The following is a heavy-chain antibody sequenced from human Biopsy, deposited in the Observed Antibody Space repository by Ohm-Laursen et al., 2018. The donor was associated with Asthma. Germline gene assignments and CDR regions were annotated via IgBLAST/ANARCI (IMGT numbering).Heavy chain of an antibody. V-gene: IGHV1-69*01. D-gene: IGHD1-7*01. Sequence: ASSVKVSCKASGGTFSSYAISWVRQAPGQGLEWMGGITPIFGTANYAQKFQGRVTITADESTSTAYMELSSLRSEDTAAYYCARDPHNSYLASLRTKFNYYYYGMDVWGQGTTVTVYS. J-gene: IGHJ6*02. CDR2: ITPIFGTA. CDR3: ARDPHNSYLASLRTKFNYYYYGMDV. CDR1: GGTFSSYA.